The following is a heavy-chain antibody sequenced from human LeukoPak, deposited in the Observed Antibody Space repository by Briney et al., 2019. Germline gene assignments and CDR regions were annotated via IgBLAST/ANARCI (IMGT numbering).Heavy chain of an antibody. D-gene: IGHD4-23*01. CDR3: ARDLRYGGNSRPVLAWDY. CDR1: GLPLRDYY. CDR2: ISSSSSYI. Sequence: GGSLRLSCVASGLPLRDYYMRSIRRAPGKGLEWVSYISSSSSYIAYAGSVKVRFTISRDNAKISLHLQMKSLRAEDTAVYYCARDLRYGGNSRPVLAWDYWGQGTLVTVSS. V-gene: IGHV3-11*05. J-gene: IGHJ4*02.